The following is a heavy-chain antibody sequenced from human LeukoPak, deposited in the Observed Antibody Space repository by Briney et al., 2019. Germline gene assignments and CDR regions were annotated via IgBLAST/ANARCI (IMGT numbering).Heavy chain of an antibody. Sequence: GGSLRLSCVASRFTFSNYWMSWVRQAPGKGLEWVSAISGSGGSTYYADSVKGRFTISRDNSKNTLYLQMNSLRAEDTAVYYCARVKVPAATAIYYYGMDVWGQGTTVTVSS. D-gene: IGHD2-2*01. J-gene: IGHJ6*02. CDR1: RFTFSNYW. CDR3: ARVKVPAATAIYYYGMDV. CDR2: ISGSGGST. V-gene: IGHV3-23*01.